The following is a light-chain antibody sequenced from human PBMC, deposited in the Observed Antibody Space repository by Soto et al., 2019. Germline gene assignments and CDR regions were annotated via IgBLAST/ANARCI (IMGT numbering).Light chain of an antibody. CDR1: QDIDIY. Sequence: TQMTQSPSSLSASVGDRVTITCRASQDIDIYLSWYQQKQGKVPKLLIYDESTLQSGVPSRFSGSGYGTDFNLTINNLQPEDFATYYCQQSYRTPYTFGQGTKVDIK. J-gene: IGKJ2*01. CDR3: QQSYRTPYT. V-gene: IGKV1-39*01. CDR2: DES.